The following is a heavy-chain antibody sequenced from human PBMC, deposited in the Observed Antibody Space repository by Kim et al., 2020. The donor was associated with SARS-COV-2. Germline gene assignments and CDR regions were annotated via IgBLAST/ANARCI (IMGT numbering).Heavy chain of an antibody. Sequence: SETLSLTCAVSGASVSSGSYFWSWIRQHPGKGLEWIGYTHHSGSTFYNPSLKSRVTMLVDTSKNQFSLKLNSVTAADTAVYYCARVDTTMVNYFDNWGQGALVTVSS. CDR1: GASVSSGSYF. J-gene: IGHJ4*02. CDR2: THHSGST. D-gene: IGHD5-18*01. CDR3: ARVDTTMVNYFDN. V-gene: IGHV4-31*11.